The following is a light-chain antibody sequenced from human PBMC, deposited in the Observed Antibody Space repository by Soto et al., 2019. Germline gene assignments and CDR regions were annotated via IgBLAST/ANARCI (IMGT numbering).Light chain of an antibody. V-gene: IGLV4-60*02. CDR3: ETWDSNIWL. Sequence: QSVLTQSSSASASMGSSVKLTCTLSSGHSSYIIAWHQQQPGKAPRYLMKLEGSGSYNKGSGVPDRFSGSSSGADRYLTIPNLQFEDEADYYCETWDSNIWLFGGGTQLTVL. CDR2: LEGSGSY. CDR1: SGHSSYI. J-gene: IGLJ3*02.